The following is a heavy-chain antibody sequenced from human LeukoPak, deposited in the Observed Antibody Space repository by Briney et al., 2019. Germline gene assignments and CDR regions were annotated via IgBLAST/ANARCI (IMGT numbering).Heavy chain of an antibody. Sequence: PGGSLRLSCAASGFTFCSYAMHWVRQAPGKGLEWVAVISYDGSNKYYADSVKGRFTISRDNSKNTLYLQMNSLRAEDTAVYYCARAATLLFPYYFDYWGQGTLVTVSS. CDR2: ISYDGSNK. D-gene: IGHD3-10*01. V-gene: IGHV3-30*04. CDR3: ARAATLLFPYYFDY. CDR1: GFTFCSYA. J-gene: IGHJ4*02.